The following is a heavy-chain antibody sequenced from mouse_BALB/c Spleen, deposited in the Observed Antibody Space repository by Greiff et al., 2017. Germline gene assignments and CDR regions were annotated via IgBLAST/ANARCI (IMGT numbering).Heavy chain of an antibody. CDR1: GFNIKDTY. CDR2: IDPANGNT. J-gene: IGHJ2*01. CDR3: HYYGSRDYFDY. Sequence: EVQLQQSGAELVKPGASVKLSCTASGFNIKDTYMHWVKQRPEQGLEWIGRIDPANGNTKYDPKFQGKATITADTSSNTAYLQLSSLTSEDTAVYYCHYYGSRDYFDYWGQGTTLTVSA. V-gene: IGHV14-3*02. D-gene: IGHD1-1*01.